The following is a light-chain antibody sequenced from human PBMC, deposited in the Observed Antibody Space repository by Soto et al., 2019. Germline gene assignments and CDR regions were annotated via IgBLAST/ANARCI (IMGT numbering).Light chain of an antibody. CDR3: LQYDNVPWT. Sequence: DIQMTQSPSTLSASVGDRVTITCRASQSISRRLAWFQQKPGKAPKLLISDASNLETGVPSRFSGSGSGTHFAFTISSLQPEDIATYYCLQYDNVPWTFGEGTKVDSK. CDR1: QSISRR. V-gene: IGKV1-33*01. J-gene: IGKJ1*01. CDR2: DAS.